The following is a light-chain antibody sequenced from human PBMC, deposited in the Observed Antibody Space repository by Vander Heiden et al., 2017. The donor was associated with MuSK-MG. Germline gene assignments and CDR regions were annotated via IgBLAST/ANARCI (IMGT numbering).Light chain of an antibody. CDR2: GAS. CDR3: QQDSSSRT. CDR1: QSVSSSY. J-gene: IGKJ1*01. V-gene: IGKV3-20*01. Sequence: EIVLTQSPGTPSLSPGERATLSCRASQSVSSSYLAWYQQKPGQAPRLLIYGASSRANGIPDRFSGSGYGTDFTLTSSRREHEDVAVYYWQQDSSSRTFGQGTKVEIK.